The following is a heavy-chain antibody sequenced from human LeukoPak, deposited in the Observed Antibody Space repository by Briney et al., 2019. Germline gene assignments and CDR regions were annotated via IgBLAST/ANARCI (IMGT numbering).Heavy chain of an antibody. J-gene: IGHJ6*04. CDR1: GFTFSSYA. CDR3: AKDFNVLLWFGEPRLYGMDV. V-gene: IGHV3-23*01. D-gene: IGHD3-10*01. Sequence: GGSLRLSCAASGFTFSSYAMSWVRQAPGKGLEWVSAISGSGGSTYYADSVKGRFTISKDNSKNTLYLQMNSLRAEDTAVYYCAKDFNVLLWFGEPRLYGMDVWGKGTTVTVSS. CDR2: ISGSGGST.